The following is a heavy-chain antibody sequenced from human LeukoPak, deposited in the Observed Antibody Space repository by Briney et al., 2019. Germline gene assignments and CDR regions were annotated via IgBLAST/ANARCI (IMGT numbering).Heavy chain of an antibody. CDR1: GYTFTGYY. J-gene: IGHJ3*02. V-gene: IGHV1-2*02. Sequence: ASVKVSCKTSGYTFTGYYIHWVRQPPAQGLEWMGWINPNSGETNYAQKFQGRVTMTRDTSTSTVYMELSSLRSEDTAVYYCARSNRGLVEFYGSGSLPAFDIWGQGTMVTVSS. CDR3: ARSNRGLVEFYGSGSLPAFDI. CDR2: INPNSGET. D-gene: IGHD3-10*01.